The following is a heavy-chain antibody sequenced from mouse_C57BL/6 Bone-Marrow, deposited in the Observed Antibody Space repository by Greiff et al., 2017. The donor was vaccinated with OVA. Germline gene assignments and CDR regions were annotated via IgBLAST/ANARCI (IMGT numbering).Heavy chain of an antibody. CDR1: GFNIKNTY. V-gene: IGHV1-72*01. J-gene: IGHJ1*03. D-gene: IGHD1-1*01. CDR2: IDPNSGGT. Sequence: QVQLQQSVAELVRPGASVKLSCTASGFNIKNTYMHWVKQRPEQGLEWIGRIDPNSGGTEYNEKFKSKATLTVDKPTSPAYMQLSSLTSEDSAVYYCARRRDYGNWYFDVWGTGTTVTVSS. CDR3: ARRRDYGNWYFDV.